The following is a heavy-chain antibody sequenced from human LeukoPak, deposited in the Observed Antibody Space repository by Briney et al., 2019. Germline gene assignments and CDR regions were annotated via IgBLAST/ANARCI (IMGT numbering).Heavy chain of an antibody. D-gene: IGHD5-24*01. V-gene: IGHV4-39*01. CDR2: IYYSGST. Sequence: PSETLSLTCTVSGGSISSRSYYWGWIRQPPGKGLEWIGTIYYSGSTYYNPSLKSRVTISVDTSKNQFSLKLSSVTAADTAVYYCARREDGRYTIDYWGQGTLVTVS. CDR3: ARREDGRYTIDY. CDR1: GGSISSRSYY. J-gene: IGHJ4*02.